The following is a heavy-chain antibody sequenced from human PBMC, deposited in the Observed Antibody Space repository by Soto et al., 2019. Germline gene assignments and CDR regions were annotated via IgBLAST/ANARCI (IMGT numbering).Heavy chain of an antibody. J-gene: IGHJ4*02. V-gene: IGHV3-23*01. D-gene: IGHD3-10*01. CDR2: ISGSGGST. CDR3: AYYYGSGNTTEDFDY. CDR1: GFTFSSYA. Sequence: EVQLLESGGGLVQPGGSLRLSCAASGFTFSSYAMSWVRQAPGKGLEWVSAISGSGGSTYYADSVKGRFTISRDNPKNTLYLQMNSLRAEDTAVYYCAYYYGSGNTTEDFDYWGQGTLVTVSS.